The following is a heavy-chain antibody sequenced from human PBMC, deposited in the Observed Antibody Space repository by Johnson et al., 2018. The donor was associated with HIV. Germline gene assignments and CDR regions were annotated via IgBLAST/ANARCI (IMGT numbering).Heavy chain of an antibody. D-gene: IGHD4-11*01. CDR2: ISTSGGTL. V-gene: IGHV3-11*04. J-gene: IGHJ3*02. CDR3: ARGPMTRGTPVAFDI. CDR1: GFIFNDYY. Sequence: QVQLVESGGGLVKAGGSLRLSCAASGFIFNDYYMSWIRQAPGKGLELLSYISTSGGTLYYADSVKGRFTISRDNAKNSLYLQMNSLRAEDTAVYYCARGPMTRGTPVAFDIWGQGTMVTVSS.